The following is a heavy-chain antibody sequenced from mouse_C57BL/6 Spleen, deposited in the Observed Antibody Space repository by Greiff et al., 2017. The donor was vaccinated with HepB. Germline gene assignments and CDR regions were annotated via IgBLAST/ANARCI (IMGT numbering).Heavy chain of an antibody. D-gene: IGHD1-1*01. J-gene: IGHJ3*01. V-gene: IGHV1-7*01. CDR2: INPSSGYT. CDR3: ARSPITTVVEASAWFAY. CDR1: GYTFTSYW. Sequence: VQLQQSGAELAKPGASVKLSCKASGYTFTSYWMHWVKQRPGQGLEWIGYINPSSGYTKYNQKFKDKATLTADKSSSTAYMQLSSLTYEDSAVYYCARSPITTVVEASAWFAYWGQGTLVTVSA.